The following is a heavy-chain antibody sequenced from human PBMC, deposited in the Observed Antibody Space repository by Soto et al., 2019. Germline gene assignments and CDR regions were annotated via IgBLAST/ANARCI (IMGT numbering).Heavy chain of an antibody. Sequence: EVQLVESGGGLVQPGGSLRLSCAASGFTFSNYWMYWVRQAPGKGLVWVSRINSDGSVSSYADSVKGRLTISRDNVKNTLYLQMDSLRAEDTAVYYCARGDCVGGPCYSLAGSFYYHMDVWGKGTTVTVFS. CDR2: INSDGSVS. D-gene: IGHD2-15*01. J-gene: IGHJ6*03. CDR3: ARGDCVGGPCYSLAGSFYYHMDV. CDR1: GFTFSNYW. V-gene: IGHV3-74*01.